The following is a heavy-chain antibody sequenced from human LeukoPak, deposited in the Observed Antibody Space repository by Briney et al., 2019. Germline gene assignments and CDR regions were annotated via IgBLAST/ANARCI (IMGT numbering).Heavy chain of an antibody. CDR3: ARDRTRYGMDV. J-gene: IGHJ6*02. Sequence: GGSLRLSCAASGFAFSSYSMTWVRQAPGKGLEWVSSISSSSSYIYYADSVKGRFTISRDNAKNSLYLQMNSLRAEDTAVYYCARDRTRYGMDVWGQGTTVTVSS. CDR1: GFAFSSYS. V-gene: IGHV3-21*01. CDR2: ISSSSSYI. D-gene: IGHD1-14*01.